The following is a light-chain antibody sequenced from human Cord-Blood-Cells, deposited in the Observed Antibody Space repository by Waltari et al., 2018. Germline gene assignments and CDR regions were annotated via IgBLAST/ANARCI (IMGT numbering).Light chain of an antibody. V-gene: IGLV3-1*01. CDR3: QAWDSSTWV. Sequence: SYELTQPPSVSVSPGQTASITRSGDQSGDQYACWYQQKPGQSPVLVIYQDSRRPSGIPERFSGSNSGNTATLTISGTQAMDEADYYCQAWDSSTWVFGGGTKLTVL. J-gene: IGLJ3*02. CDR2: QDS. CDR1: QSGDQY.